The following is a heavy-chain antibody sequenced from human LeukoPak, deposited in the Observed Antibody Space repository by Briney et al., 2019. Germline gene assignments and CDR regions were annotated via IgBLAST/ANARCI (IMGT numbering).Heavy chain of an antibody. J-gene: IGHJ4*02. CDR2: LYYTGRT. Sequence: PSETLSLTCTVSGGSISNYYWSWIRQPPGKGLEWIGHLYYTGRTNYNPSLKSRVTISVDTSKNQFSLKVTPVTAADTAVYYCARHYCSGGSCYGLGNYWGQGTLVTVSS. CDR1: GGSISNYY. D-gene: IGHD2-15*01. V-gene: IGHV4-59*08. CDR3: ARHYCSGGSCYGLGNY.